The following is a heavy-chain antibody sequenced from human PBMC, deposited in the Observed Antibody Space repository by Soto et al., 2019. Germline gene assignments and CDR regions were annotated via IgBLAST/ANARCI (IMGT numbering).Heavy chain of an antibody. J-gene: IGHJ4*02. CDR2: INGNNGKI. V-gene: IGHV1-18*01. CDR1: GYTFTDYV. Sequence: QVLLVQSGAEVREPGASVKVSCEASGYTFTDYVVTWVRQAPRQGHEWMGWINGNNGKIHYAQKFQGRVTMTTDTATSTAYLDLGSLSPEESDMYNCARDEIGAREKGSDYWGQRTLARVST. CDR3: ARDEIGAREKGSDY. D-gene: IGHD6-6*01.